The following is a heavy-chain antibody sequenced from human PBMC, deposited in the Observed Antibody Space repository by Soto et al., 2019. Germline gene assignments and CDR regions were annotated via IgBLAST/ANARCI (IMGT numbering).Heavy chain of an antibody. CDR2: ISGSGGST. D-gene: IGHD6-19*01. V-gene: IGHV3-23*01. CDR3: AKVSVPGYSSGWYRTDLDY. J-gene: IGHJ4*02. Sequence: GGSLRLSCAASGFTFSSYAMSWVRQAPGKGLEWVSAISGSGGSTYYADSVKGRFTISRDNSKNTLYLQMNSLRAEDTAVYYCAKVSVPGYSSGWYRTDLDYWGQGTLVTVSS. CDR1: GFTFSSYA.